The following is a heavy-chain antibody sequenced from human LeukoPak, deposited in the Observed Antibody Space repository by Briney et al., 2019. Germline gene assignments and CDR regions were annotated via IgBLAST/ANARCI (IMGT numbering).Heavy chain of an antibody. CDR2: IYHSGST. V-gene: IGHV4-38-2*02. D-gene: IGHD6-13*01. Sequence: PSETLSLTCTVSGYSISSGYYWGWIRQPPGKGLEWIGSIYHSGSTYYNPSLKSRVTVSVDTSKNQFSLKLSSVTAADTAVYYCATNQQDDAFDIWGQGTMVTVSS. CDR3: ATNQQDDAFDI. J-gene: IGHJ3*02. CDR1: GYSISSGYY.